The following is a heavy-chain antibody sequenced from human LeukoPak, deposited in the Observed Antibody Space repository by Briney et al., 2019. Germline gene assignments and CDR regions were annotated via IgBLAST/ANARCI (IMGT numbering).Heavy chain of an antibody. D-gene: IGHD3-9*01. CDR3: ARDYDILTGLNWFDP. CDR2: IYYSGST. V-gene: IGHV4-39*07. CDR1: GGSISSSGYY. J-gene: IGHJ5*02. Sequence: PSETLSLTCTVSGGSISSSGYYWGWLRQPPGKGLEWIGSIYYSGSTYYNPSLESRVTISVDTSKNQFSLKLSSVTAADTAMYYCARDYDILTGLNWFDPWGQGTLVTVSS.